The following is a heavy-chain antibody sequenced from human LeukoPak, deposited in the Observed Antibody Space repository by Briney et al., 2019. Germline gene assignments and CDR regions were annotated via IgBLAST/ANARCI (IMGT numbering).Heavy chain of an antibody. J-gene: IGHJ4*02. CDR3: ARFSRSIPVVF. Sequence: GGSLRLSCAASGFSFSSFWISWVRLAPGKGLEWVANIKQDGSNQQYVDSVKGRFTISRDNAKNSLYLQMTSLRAEDTAVYYCARFSRSIPVVFWGQGTLVTVSP. D-gene: IGHD6-19*01. V-gene: IGHV3-7*01. CDR2: IKQDGSNQ. CDR1: GFSFSSFW.